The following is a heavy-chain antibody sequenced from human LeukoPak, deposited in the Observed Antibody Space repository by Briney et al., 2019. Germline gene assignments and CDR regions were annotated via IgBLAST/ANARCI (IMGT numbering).Heavy chain of an antibody. CDR2: IYYSAST. J-gene: IGHJ4*02. CDR1: GGSISSSVYY. Sequence: SETLSLTCTVSGGSISSSVYYWGWIRQPPGKGLEWIGNIYYSASTYYNPSLKSRVTMSVDTSKNQFSLKLSSVTAADTAVYYCARRYCSGGSCYPPAESPAFVCWGQGTLVSVCS. CDR3: ARRYCSGGSCYPPAESPAFVC. D-gene: IGHD2-15*01. V-gene: IGHV4-39*01.